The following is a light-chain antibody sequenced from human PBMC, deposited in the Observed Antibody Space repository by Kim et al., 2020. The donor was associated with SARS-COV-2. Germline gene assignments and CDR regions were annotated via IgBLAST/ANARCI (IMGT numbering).Light chain of an antibody. CDR3: QQYGNSPLVT. CDR1: QSVSSNH. J-gene: IGKJ3*01. V-gene: IGKV3-20*01. CDR2: GTS. Sequence: DIVLTQSPGTLSLSPGEGATLSCRASQSVSSNHLAWYQQKPGQAPRVLIYGTSNRPAGIPDRFSGSGSGTDLTLTISRLEPEDFAVYYCQQYGNSPLVTFGPGTKVDIK.